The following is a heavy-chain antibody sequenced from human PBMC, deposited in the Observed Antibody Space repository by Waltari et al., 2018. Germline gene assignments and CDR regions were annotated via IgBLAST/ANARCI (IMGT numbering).Heavy chain of an antibody. V-gene: IGHV1-69*12. J-gene: IGHJ5*02. D-gene: IGHD1-1*01. CDR2: LIPIFGAP. CDR3: ARRQLGGPLDP. CDR1: GGTFGRYA. Sequence: QVHLVQSGAEVKKPGSSVTVSCKASGGTFGRYAITWVRQAPGQGLAWMGGLIPIFGAPNYAQRFQGRVTITADESTSTVYMELSSLKSEDTALYFCARRQLGGPLDPWGQGTLVTVSS.